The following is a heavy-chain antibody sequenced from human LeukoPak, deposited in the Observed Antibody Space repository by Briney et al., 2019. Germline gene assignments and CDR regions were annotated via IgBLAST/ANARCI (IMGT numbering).Heavy chain of an antibody. CDR2: IIPILGIA. D-gene: IGHD1-1*01. CDR3: ARDKTEDGVSTGTLGY. CDR1: GGTFSSYT. J-gene: IGHJ4*02. V-gene: IGHV1-69*04. Sequence: ASVKVSCKASGGTFSSYTISWVRQAPGQGLEWMGRIIPILGIANYAQKFQGRVTITADKSTSTAYMELSNLRSEDTAVYYCARDKTEDGVSTGTLGYWGQGTLVTVSS.